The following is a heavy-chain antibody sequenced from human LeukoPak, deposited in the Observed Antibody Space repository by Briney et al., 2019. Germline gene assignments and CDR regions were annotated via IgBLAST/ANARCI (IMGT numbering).Heavy chain of an antibody. CDR2: IYTSGST. D-gene: IGHD4-23*01. CDR3: ARGDYYGGNSDY. J-gene: IGHJ4*02. Sequence: SETLSLTCTVSGGSISGGSYYWSWIRQPAGKGLEWIGRIYTSGSTNYNPSLKSRVTISVDTSKNQFSLKLSSVTAADTAVYYCARGDYYGGNSDYWGQGTLVTVSS. V-gene: IGHV4-61*02. CDR1: GGSISGGSYY.